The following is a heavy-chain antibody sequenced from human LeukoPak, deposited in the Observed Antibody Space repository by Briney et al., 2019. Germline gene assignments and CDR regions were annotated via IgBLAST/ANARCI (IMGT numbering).Heavy chain of an antibody. V-gene: IGHV3-53*01. CDR2: IYSGGDK. CDR1: GFSVSNNY. D-gene: IGHD1-26*01. CDR3: AKDLVSGSYFLDYYGMDV. J-gene: IGHJ6*02. Sequence: PGGPLRLSCAASGFSVSNNYMSWVRQAPGKGLEWVSLIYSGGDKRYAASVKGRFTISRDNSKNTLYLQMDSLRVEDTAVYYCAKDLVSGSYFLDYYGMDVWGQGTTVTVSS.